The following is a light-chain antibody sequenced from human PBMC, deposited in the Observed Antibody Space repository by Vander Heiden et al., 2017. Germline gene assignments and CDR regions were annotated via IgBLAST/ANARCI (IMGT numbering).Light chain of an antibody. CDR1: SSNSGSNT. J-gene: IGLJ3*02. V-gene: IGLV1-44*01. Sequence: QSVLTQPPSASETPGQRVTITCSGSSSNSGSNTVNWYQQLPGTATKLLIYSDNQRPSGVPDRFSGSKSGTSASLAISGLQSEDEAEYYCATWDDSLNGWVFGGGTKLTVL. CDR3: ATWDDSLNGWV. CDR2: SDN.